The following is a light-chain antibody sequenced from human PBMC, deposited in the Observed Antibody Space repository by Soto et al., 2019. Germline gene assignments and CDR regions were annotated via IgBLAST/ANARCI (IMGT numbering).Light chain of an antibody. CDR2: EVS. CDR3: SSYTRTSTLYV. V-gene: IGLV2-14*01. Sequence: QSVLTQPASVSGSPGQSITISCTGTSSDVGGYDYVSWYQQHPGKVPKLMISEVSNRPSGVSNRFSGSKSGNTASLTISGLQAEDEADYYCSSYTRTSTLYVFGTGT. J-gene: IGLJ1*01. CDR1: SSDVGGYDY.